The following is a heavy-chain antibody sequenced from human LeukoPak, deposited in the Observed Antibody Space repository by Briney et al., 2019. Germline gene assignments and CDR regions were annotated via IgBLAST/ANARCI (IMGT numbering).Heavy chain of an antibody. D-gene: IGHD6-19*01. CDR3: ARDGSQQWPFMEV. J-gene: IGHJ6*02. CDR2: IYYSGST. Sequence: PSETLSLTFTVSGGSLSPYYWHWIRQPAAKELEGVGYIYYSGSTSYNPSLKSRVTISVDASKNEYSLKLRSVTAADTAVYYCARDGSQQWPFMEVWGQGPRVSVSS. V-gene: IGHV4-59*01. CDR1: GGSLSPYY.